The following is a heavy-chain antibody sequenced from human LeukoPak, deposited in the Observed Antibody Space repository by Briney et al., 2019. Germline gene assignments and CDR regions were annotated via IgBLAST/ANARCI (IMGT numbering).Heavy chain of an antibody. V-gene: IGHV3-30*18. D-gene: IGHD3-10*01. Sequence: PGRSLRLSCAASGFTSSSYGMHWVRQAPGKGLEWVAVISYDGSNKYYADSVKGRFTISRDNSKNTLYLQMNSLRAEDTAVYYCAKDRGGPEGVGMDVWGQGTTVTVSS. CDR3: AKDRGGPEGVGMDV. CDR2: ISYDGSNK. J-gene: IGHJ6*02. CDR1: GFTSSSYG.